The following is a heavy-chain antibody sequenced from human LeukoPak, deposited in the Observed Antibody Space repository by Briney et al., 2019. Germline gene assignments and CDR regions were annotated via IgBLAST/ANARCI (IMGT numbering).Heavy chain of an antibody. CDR2: IYYSGST. D-gene: IGHD3-16*01. V-gene: IGHV4-61*01. CDR1: GGSISSGSYY. Sequence: SETLSLTCTVSGGSISSGSYYWSWIRQPPGKGLEWIGYIYYSGSTNYNPSLKSRVTISVDTSKNQFSLKLSSVTAADTAVYYCARLSWGGRDFDYWGQGTLVTVSS. J-gene: IGHJ4*02. CDR3: ARLSWGGRDFDY.